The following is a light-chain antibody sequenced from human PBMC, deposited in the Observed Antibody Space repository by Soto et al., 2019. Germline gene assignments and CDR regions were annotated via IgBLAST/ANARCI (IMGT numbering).Light chain of an antibody. CDR2: HAS. Sequence: DIPMTQSPSTLSASVGDRVTMTCRASQSISTWLAWYRQRPGEAPKLLIYHASNLETGVSSRFSGSGSGTEFTLTISSLQPDDFATYYCQQYKAYSWTFGPGTKVEI. CDR3: QQYKAYSWT. CDR1: QSISTW. V-gene: IGKV1-5*03. J-gene: IGKJ1*01.